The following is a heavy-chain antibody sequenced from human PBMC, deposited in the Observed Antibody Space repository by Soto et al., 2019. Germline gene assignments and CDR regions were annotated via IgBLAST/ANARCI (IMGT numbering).Heavy chain of an antibody. CDR3: ARDLGYYYGSGSYFGAFDY. CDR1: GYTFTSYY. J-gene: IGHJ4*02. Sequence: GASVKVSCKASGYTFTSYYMHWVRQAPGQGLEWMGIINPSGGGTSYAQKFQGRVTMTRDTSTSTVYMELSSLRSEDTAVYYCARDLGYYYGSGSYFGAFDYWGQGTLVTVSS. V-gene: IGHV1-46*01. CDR2: INPSGGGT. D-gene: IGHD3-10*01.